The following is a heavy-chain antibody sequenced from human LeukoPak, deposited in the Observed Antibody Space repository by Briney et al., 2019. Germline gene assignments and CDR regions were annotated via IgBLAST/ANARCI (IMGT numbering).Heavy chain of an antibody. D-gene: IGHD3-16*02. CDR3: ARRMITFGGVIVRSYFDY. Sequence: SETLSLTCTVSGGSISSSSYYWGWIRQPPGTGLEWIGSIYYSGSTYYNPSLKSRVTISVDTSKNQFSLKLSSVTAADTAVYYCARRMITFGGVIVRSYFDYWGQGTLVTVSS. V-gene: IGHV4-39*01. J-gene: IGHJ4*02. CDR1: GGSISSSSYY. CDR2: IYYSGST.